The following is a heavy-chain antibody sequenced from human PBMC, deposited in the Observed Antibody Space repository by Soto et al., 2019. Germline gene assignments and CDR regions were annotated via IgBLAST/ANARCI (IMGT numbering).Heavy chain of an antibody. D-gene: IGHD6-6*01. J-gene: IGHJ4*02. Sequence: QVHLVQSGAEVKKPGASVKVSCKTSGYTFTSYGISWVRQAPGQGLEWMGWISPFIGNTNYAQKFQGRVTMTTDTSTSTAYMDLTNLRSDDTAVYYCATGRCSSSGTNDYWGQGTLVTVSS. CDR2: ISPFIGNT. CDR3: ATGRCSSSGTNDY. V-gene: IGHV1-18*01. CDR1: GYTFTSYG.